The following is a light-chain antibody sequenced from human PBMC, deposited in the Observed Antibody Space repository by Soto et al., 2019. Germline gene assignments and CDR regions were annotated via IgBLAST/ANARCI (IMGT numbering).Light chain of an antibody. CDR1: SVDINY. J-gene: IGLJ3*02. CDR3: SSYAGRDIWV. CDR2: EVT. Sequence: QSALTPPPSASGSRGQSVTISCTGTSVDINYVSWFQQHPGKAPKLIICEVTKRPSGVPDRFSGSKSGNTASLTVSGLQDDDEADYYCSSYAGRDIWVFGGGTKLTVL. V-gene: IGLV2-8*01.